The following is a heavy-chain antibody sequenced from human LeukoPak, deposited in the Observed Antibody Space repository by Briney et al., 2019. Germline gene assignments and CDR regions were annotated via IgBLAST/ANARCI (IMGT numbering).Heavy chain of an antibody. J-gene: IGHJ2*01. CDR3: ARAVRNYYDSSGINWYFDL. V-gene: IGHV3-30-3*01. Sequence: GGSLRLSCAASGFTFSSYAMHWVRQAPGKGLEWVAVISYDGGNKYYADSVKGRFTISRDNAKNSLYLQMNSLRAEDTTLYYCARAVRNYYDSSGINWYFDLWGRGTLVTVSS. D-gene: IGHD3-22*01. CDR1: GFTFSSYA. CDR2: ISYDGGNK.